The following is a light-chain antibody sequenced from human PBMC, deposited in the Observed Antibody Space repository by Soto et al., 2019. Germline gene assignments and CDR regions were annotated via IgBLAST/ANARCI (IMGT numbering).Light chain of an antibody. CDR1: QGISNS. V-gene: IGKV1-27*01. Sequence: DIQMTQSPSSLSSSVGDRVTITCRASQGISNSLAWYQQNAGKSPKLLIYAASNWQSGVPSRFSGSGSGTDFSLTISSLQPEDVATYYCHTYNSARVTFGGGTKVEIK. J-gene: IGKJ4*02. CDR3: HTYNSARVT. CDR2: AAS.